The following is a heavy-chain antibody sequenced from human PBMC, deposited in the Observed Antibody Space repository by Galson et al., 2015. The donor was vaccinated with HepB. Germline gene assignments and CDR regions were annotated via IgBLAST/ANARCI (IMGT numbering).Heavy chain of an antibody. CDR1: GYTFTSYG. D-gene: IGHD3-10*01. CDR3: ARRSPGGWFGKNEQCYFDY. CDR2: ISAYNGNT. V-gene: IGHV1-18*04. Sequence: VKVSCKASGYTFTSYGISWVRQAPGQGLEWMGWISAYNGNTNYAQKLQGRVTMTTDTSTSTAYMELRSLRSDDTAVYYCARRSPGGWFGKNEQCYFDYWGQGTLVTVSS. J-gene: IGHJ4*02.